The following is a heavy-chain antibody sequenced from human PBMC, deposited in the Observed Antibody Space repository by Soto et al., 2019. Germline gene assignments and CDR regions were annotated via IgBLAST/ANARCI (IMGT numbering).Heavy chain of an antibody. J-gene: IGHJ4*02. CDR2: ISGSGGST. CDR3: AKVLRGGAMPGPDY. Sequence: EVQLLESGGGLVQPGGSLRLSCAASGFTFSSYAMSWVRQAPGKGLEWVSAISGSGGSTYYADSVKGRCTLSRDNSKNTLYLQMNSLRAEDTAVYYCAKVLRGGAMPGPDYWGQGTLVTVSS. V-gene: IGHV3-23*01. CDR1: GFTFSSYA. D-gene: IGHD3-16*01.